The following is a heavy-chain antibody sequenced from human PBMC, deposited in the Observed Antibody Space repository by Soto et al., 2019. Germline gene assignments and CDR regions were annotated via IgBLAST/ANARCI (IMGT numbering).Heavy chain of an antibody. CDR1: GYSFTSYW. CDR2: IDPSDSYT. V-gene: IGHV5-10-1*01. CDR3: ARQGDCSSTRCYTGDDYYYGMDV. D-gene: IGHD2-2*02. Sequence: GESLKISCKGSGYSFTSYWISWVRQMPGKGLEWMGRIDPSDSYTNYSPSFQGHVTISADKSISTAYLQWSSLKASDTAMYYCARQGDCSSTRCYTGDDYYYGMDVWGQGTTVTVSS. J-gene: IGHJ6*02.